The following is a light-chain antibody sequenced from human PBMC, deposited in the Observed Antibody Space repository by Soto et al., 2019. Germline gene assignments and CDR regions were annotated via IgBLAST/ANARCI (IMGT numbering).Light chain of an antibody. CDR3: QQYNNWASIT. CDR2: GAS. V-gene: IGKV3-15*01. J-gene: IGKJ5*01. Sequence: EIVMTHSPATLSVSPWGIATLSCRASQSVSSNLAWYQQKPGQAPRLLIYGASTRATGIPARFSGSGSGTEFTLTISSLQSEDFAVYYCQQYNNWASITFGHGTRLEIK. CDR1: QSVSSN.